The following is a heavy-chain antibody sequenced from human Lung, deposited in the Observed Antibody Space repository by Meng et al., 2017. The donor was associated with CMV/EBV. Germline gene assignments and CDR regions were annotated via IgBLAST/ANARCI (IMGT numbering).Heavy chain of an antibody. CDR2: INPSDNTT. Sequence: SVKVSXRASGYTLTNYYIHWVRQAPGQGLEWMGIINPSDNTTIYAQKFQGRVTMTRDTSTSTVYMELSSLRSDDTALYYCARDLGYSSSWYFQYYFDCWGQGTXVTVSS. CDR1: GYTLTNYY. D-gene: IGHD6-13*01. V-gene: IGHV1-46*01. J-gene: IGHJ4*02. CDR3: ARDLGYSSSWYFQYYFDC.